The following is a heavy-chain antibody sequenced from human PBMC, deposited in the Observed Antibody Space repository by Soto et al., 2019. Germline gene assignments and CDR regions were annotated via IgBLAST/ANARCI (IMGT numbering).Heavy chain of an antibody. CDR3: ARARYGDYSPYYFDY. CDR1: GGTFSSYA. CDR2: IIPIFGTA. J-gene: IGHJ4*02. Sequence: ASVKVSCKASGGTFSSYAISWVRQAPGQGLEWMGGIIPIFGTANYAQKFQGRVTITADESTSTAYMELSSLRSEDTAVYYCARARYGDYSPYYFDYWGQGTLVTVSS. V-gene: IGHV1-69*13. D-gene: IGHD4-17*01.